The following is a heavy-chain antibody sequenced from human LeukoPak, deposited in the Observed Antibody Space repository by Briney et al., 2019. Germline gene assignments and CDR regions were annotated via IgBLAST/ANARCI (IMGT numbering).Heavy chain of an antibody. D-gene: IGHD6-6*01. Sequence: GGSLRLSCAASGFTFRNHWMHWVRQTPGKGLVWVSRISSDGSSTTYADSVKGRFTISRDNAKNTLYLQMNNLRAEDTAMYYCARDQRVTGRPDIDYWGQGALVIVSS. CDR2: ISSDGSST. V-gene: IGHV3-74*03. CDR3: ARDQRVTGRPDIDY. CDR1: GFTFRNHW. J-gene: IGHJ4*02.